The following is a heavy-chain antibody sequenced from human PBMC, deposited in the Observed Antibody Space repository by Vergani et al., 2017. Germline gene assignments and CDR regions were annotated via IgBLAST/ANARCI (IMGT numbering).Heavy chain of an antibody. V-gene: IGHV3-21*01. D-gene: IGHD3-3*01. J-gene: IGHJ6*02. Sequence: EVQLVESGGGLVKPGGSLRLSCAASGFTFSSYSMNWVRQAPGKGLEWVSSISSSSSYIYYADSVKGRFTISRDNAKNSLYLQMNSLRAEDTAVYYCARDGFGVVILYYYYGMDVWGLGTTVTVSS. CDR1: GFTFSSYS. CDR2: ISSSSSYI. CDR3: ARDGFGVVILYYYYGMDV.